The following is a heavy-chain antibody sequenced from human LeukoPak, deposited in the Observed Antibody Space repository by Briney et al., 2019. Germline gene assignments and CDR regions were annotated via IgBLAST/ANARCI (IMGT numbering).Heavy chain of an antibody. J-gene: IGHJ4*02. V-gene: IGHV4-59*01. CDR1: GGSISSYY. CDR2: ISYSGTT. CDR3: ARDRGNYFDY. Sequence: ASETLSLTRTVSGGSISSYYWSWIRQPPGKGLEWIGYISYSGTTNYNPSLKSRVTISVAPSKNQFSLKLRSVTAPDTAVYYCARDRGNYFDYWGQGTLVTVSS. D-gene: IGHD6-13*01.